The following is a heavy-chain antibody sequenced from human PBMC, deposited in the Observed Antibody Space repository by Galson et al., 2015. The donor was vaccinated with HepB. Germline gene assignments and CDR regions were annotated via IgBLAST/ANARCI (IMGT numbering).Heavy chain of an antibody. CDR3: ARKWKSSSWYAFDY. CDR2: ITAGNGNT. Sequence: SVTVSCRASGSTFTSYAMHWVRQAPGQRLEWVGWITAGNGNTKYSQKFQGRVTITRDTSASTAYMELSSLRSEDTAVYYCARKWKSSSWYAFDYWGQGTLVTVSS. CDR1: GSTFTSYA. V-gene: IGHV1-3*01. D-gene: IGHD6-13*01. J-gene: IGHJ4*02.